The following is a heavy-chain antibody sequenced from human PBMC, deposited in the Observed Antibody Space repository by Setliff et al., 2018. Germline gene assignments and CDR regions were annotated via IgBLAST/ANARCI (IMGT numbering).Heavy chain of an antibody. CDR2: ISHSGST. CDR1: GDSIRSSRYF. V-gene: IGHV4-39*07. Sequence: PSETLSLTCTVSGDSIRSSRYFWSWIRQPPGKGLEWIGEISHSGSTNYNPSLKSRVTMSVDKSKNQFSLNLNSVTAADTAVYYFRLAHCNDTSCEEALDYWSQGTLVTVSS. J-gene: IGHJ4*02. D-gene: IGHD2-2*01. CDR3: RLAHCNDTSCEEALDY.